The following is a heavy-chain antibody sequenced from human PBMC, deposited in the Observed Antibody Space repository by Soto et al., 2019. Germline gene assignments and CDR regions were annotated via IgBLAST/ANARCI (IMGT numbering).Heavy chain of an antibody. CDR2: VYHSGST. D-gene: IGHD5-12*01. V-gene: IGHV4-61*01. CDR3: ARDHQYSGYDFVSRFDY. CDR1: GGPVSSDSYY. J-gene: IGHJ4*02. Sequence: PSETLSLTCTVSGGPVSSDSYYWTWIRQPPGKGLEWIGYVYHSGSTNYKPSLKSRVTISVDTSKNQFSLKLSSVTAADTAVYYCARDHQYSGYDFVSRFDYWGQGALVTVSS.